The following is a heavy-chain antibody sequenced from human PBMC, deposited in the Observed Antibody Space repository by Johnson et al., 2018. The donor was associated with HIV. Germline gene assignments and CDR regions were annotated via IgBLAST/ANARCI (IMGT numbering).Heavy chain of an antibody. V-gene: IGHV3-30*03. CDR2: ISYDGSNK. Sequence: QVQLVESGGGVVQPGRSLRLSCAASGFTFSSYGMHWVRQAPGKGLEWVAVISYDGSNKYYADSVKGRFTISIDNSKNTLYLQMNSLRAEDTAVYYAARDRVGATAFGIWGHGTMVTVSS. D-gene: IGHD1-26*01. CDR1: GFTFSSYG. CDR3: ARDRVGATAFGI. J-gene: IGHJ3*02.